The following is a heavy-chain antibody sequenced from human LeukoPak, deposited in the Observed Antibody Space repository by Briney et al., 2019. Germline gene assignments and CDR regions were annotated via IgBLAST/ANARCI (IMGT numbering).Heavy chain of an antibody. J-gene: IGHJ4*02. CDR3: ARAGPREEFDY. Sequence: NTSETLSLTCAVYGGSFSGYYWSWIRQPPGKGLEWLGEINHSGSTNYNPSLKSRVTISVDTSKNQFSLKLTSVPAAATAVYYCARAGPREEFDYWGQGTLVTVSS. CDR2: INHSGST. CDR1: GGSFSGYY. V-gene: IGHV4-34*01.